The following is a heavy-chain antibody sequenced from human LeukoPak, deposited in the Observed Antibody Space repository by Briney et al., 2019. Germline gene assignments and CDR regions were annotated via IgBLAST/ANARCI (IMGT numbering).Heavy chain of an antibody. CDR1: GYTFTSSY. V-gene: IGHV1-46*01. J-gene: IGHJ4*02. CDR2: VIPSGGGT. D-gene: IGHD4-23*01. Sequence: ASVNVSCKAFGYTFTSSYMHWVRRAPGQGLEWMGMVIPSGGGTTYAQKFQGRVTMTRDTSTRTVYMELSSLTPEDTAVYYCARENGGHSDYWGQGTLVTVSS. CDR3: ARENGGHSDY.